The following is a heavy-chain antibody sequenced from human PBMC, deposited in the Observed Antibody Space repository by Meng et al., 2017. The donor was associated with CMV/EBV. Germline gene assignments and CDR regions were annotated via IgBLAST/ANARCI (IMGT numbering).Heavy chain of an antibody. Sequence: ASVKVSCKASGYTFTGYYMHWVRQAPGQGLEWMGWINPNSGGTNYAQKFQGRVTMTRDTPISTAYMELSRLRSDDTAVYYCARVVPAAIGTIDYWGQGTLVTVSS. CDR3: ARVVPAAIGTIDY. J-gene: IGHJ4*02. CDR1: GYTFTGYY. CDR2: INPNSGGT. V-gene: IGHV1-2*02. D-gene: IGHD2-2*01.